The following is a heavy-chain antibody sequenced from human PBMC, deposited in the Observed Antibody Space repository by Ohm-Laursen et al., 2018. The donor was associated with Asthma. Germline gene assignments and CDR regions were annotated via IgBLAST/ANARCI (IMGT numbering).Heavy chain of an antibody. V-gene: IGHV3-30*14. J-gene: IGHJ6*02. Sequence: SLRLSCAASGFIFSDYAFHWVRQAPGKGLEWVAVISNDGTNQYYADSVKGRFTISRDNSKNTLFLQMNTLRGEDTAVYYCARAATQHHLSYGMDVWGQGTTVTVSS. D-gene: IGHD2-15*01. CDR2: ISNDGTNQ. CDR1: GFIFSDYA. CDR3: ARAATQHHLSYGMDV.